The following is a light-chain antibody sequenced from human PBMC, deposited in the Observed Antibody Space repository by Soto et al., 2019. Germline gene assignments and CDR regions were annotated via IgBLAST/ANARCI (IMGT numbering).Light chain of an antibody. CDR2: GAS. J-gene: IGKJ2*01. CDR3: QQYDSSPHT. CDR1: QSVSSSH. V-gene: IGKV3-20*01. Sequence: EIVLTQSPGTLSLSPGERATLSCRASQSVSSSHLAWYQQNPGQAPRLLIYGASSRPTRIPDRFSGSGSGTDFTLTISRLEPEDFAVYYCQQYDSSPHTFGQWTKLEIK.